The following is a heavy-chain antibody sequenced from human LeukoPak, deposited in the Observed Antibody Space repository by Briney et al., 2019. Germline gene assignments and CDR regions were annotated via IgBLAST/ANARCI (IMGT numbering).Heavy chain of an antibody. Sequence: PGGSLRLSCAASGFTCSSYSMDWVRQAPGKGLEWVSYTSSSSSTIKYADSVRGRFTISRDNAENSLYLQMNSLRDEDTAVYYCARARGTGWYFDLWGRGTLVTVSS. V-gene: IGHV3-48*02. J-gene: IGHJ2*01. D-gene: IGHD2-15*01. CDR1: GFTCSSYS. CDR2: TSSSSSTI. CDR3: ARARGTGWYFDL.